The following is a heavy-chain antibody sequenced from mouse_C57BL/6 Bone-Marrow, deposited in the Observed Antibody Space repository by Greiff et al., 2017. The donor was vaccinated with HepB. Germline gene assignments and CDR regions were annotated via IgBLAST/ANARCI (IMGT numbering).Heavy chain of an antibody. D-gene: IGHD1-1*01. CDR2: IYPRSGNT. J-gene: IGHJ3*01. Sequence: VQLQQSGAELARPGASVKLSCKASGYTFTSYGISWVKQRTGQGLEWIGEIYPRSGNTYYNEKFKGKATLTADKSSSTAYMELRSLTSEDSAVYFCARNWDYYGSGWFAYWGQGTLVTVSA. CDR3: ARNWDYYGSGWFAY. V-gene: IGHV1-81*01. CDR1: GYTFTSYG.